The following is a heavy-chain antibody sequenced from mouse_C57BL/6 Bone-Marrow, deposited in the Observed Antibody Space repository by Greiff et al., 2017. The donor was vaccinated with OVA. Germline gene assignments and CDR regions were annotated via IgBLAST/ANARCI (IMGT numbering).Heavy chain of an antibody. D-gene: IGHD2-3*01. V-gene: IGHV1-75*01. Sequence: VQLQQSGPELVKPGASVKISCKASGYTFTDYYINWVKQRPGQGLEWIGWIFPGSGSTYYNEKFKGKATLTVDKSSSTAYMLLSSLTSDDTAVYFWAREIGWFPYWYFDVWGTGTTVTVSS. CDR2: IFPGSGST. CDR3: AREIGWFPYWYFDV. CDR1: GYTFTDYY. J-gene: IGHJ1*03.